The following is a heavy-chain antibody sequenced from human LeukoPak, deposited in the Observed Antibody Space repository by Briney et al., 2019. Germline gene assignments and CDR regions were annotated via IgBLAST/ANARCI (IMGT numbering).Heavy chain of an antibody. CDR2: ISYDGSNK. D-gene: IGHD3-10*01. CDR1: GFTFSSYA. J-gene: IGHJ4*02. Sequence: GGSLRLSCAASGFTFSSYAMHWVRQAPGKGLEWVAVISYDGSNKYYADSVKGRFTISRDNSKNTLYLQMNSLRAEDTAVYYRARXXXSPGDYNHFDYWGQGTLVTVSS. V-gene: IGHV3-30-3*01. CDR3: ARXXXSPGDYNHFDY.